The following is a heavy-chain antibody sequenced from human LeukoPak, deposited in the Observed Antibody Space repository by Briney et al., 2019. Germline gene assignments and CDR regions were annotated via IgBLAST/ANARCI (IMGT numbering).Heavy chain of an antibody. J-gene: IGHJ4*02. V-gene: IGHV1-2*02. D-gene: IGHD5-24*01. CDR3: ARVTEVATTRFDY. CDR1: GYSFTDYY. Sequence: PWASVKVSCKASGYSFTDYYMQWVRQAPGQGLEWMGGINPNSGGTKHAQKFQGRVTMTRDTSISTAYVELSRLRSDDTAVYYCARVTEVATTRFDYWGQGTLVTVSS. CDR2: INPNSGGT.